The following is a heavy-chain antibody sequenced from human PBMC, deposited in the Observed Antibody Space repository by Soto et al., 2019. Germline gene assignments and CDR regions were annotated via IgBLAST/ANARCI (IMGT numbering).Heavy chain of an antibody. J-gene: IGHJ4*02. Sequence: QVQLEESGGGLDKPGQSLRLSCATSGFIFSDYYMAWIRQAPGKGLEWIGYINNGGDIVHYSDAVRGRFRISRDNTKMSLYLQMTSLRAEDTAIYYCARDFSKTTVGVVDSWGQGALVTVSS. CDR3: ARDFSKTTVGVVDS. CDR2: INNGGDIV. V-gene: IGHV3-11*01. D-gene: IGHD4-17*01. CDR1: GFIFSDYY.